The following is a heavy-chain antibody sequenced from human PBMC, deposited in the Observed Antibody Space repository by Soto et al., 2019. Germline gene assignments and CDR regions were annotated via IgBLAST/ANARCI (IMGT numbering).Heavy chain of an antibody. CDR1: GYTFRNFG. Sequence: GDSVKGSCNASGYTFRNFGISWVRQAPGQGLEWMGWISAYNANANYAQKFQGRLTMTADTSTSTAYMELRSLRSDDTAVYYCARENSYFDYWGQGTLVTVSS. V-gene: IGHV1-18*01. J-gene: IGHJ4*02. CDR2: ISAYNANA. CDR3: ARENSYFDY.